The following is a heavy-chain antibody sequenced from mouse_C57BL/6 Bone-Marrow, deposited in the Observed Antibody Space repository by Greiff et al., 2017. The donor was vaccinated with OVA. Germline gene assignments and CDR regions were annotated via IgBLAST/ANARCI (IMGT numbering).Heavy chain of an antibody. J-gene: IGHJ4*01. CDR3: ARPYDYGYDMDY. Sequence: EVKLVESGGGLVKPGGSLKLSCAASGFTFSDYGMHWVRQAPEKGLEWVAYISSGSSTIYYADTVKGRFTFSRDNAKNTLFLQMNSLMSEDTARDYCARPYDYGYDMDYWGQGTSVTVSS. CDR2: ISSGSSTI. D-gene: IGHD2-4*01. CDR1: GFTFSDYG. V-gene: IGHV5-17*01.